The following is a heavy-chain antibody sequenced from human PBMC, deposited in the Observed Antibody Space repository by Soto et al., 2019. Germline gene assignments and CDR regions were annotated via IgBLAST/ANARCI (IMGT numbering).Heavy chain of an antibody. CDR3: ATERHRYYDFWSGYYGVDYYYGMDV. D-gene: IGHD3-3*01. J-gene: IGHJ6*02. V-gene: IGHV3-7*01. CDR2: IKQDGSEK. Sequence: GGSLRLSCAASGFTFSSYLMSWVRQAPGKGLEWVANIKQDGSEKYYVDSVKGRFTISRDNAKNSLYLQMNSLRAEDTAVYYCATERHRYYDFWSGYYGVDYYYGMDVWGQGTPLTVSS. CDR1: GFTFSSYL.